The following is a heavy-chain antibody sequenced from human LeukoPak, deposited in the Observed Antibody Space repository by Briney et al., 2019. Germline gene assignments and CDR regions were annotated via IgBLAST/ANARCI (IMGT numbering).Heavy chain of an antibody. V-gene: IGHV3-21*01. J-gene: IGHJ6*02. CDR3: AREYMVRAKYGMDV. Sequence: GALRLSCVASGFTFSTYTINWVRQAPGKGLEWVSSISSSSDYMYYADSVKGRFTISRDNSKNTLYLQMNSLRAEDTAVYYCAREYMVRAKYGMDVWGQGTTVTVSS. CDR2: ISSSSDYM. D-gene: IGHD3-10*01. CDR1: GFTFSTYT.